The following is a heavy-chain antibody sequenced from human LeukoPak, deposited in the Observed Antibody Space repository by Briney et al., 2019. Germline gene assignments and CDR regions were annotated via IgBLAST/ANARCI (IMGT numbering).Heavy chain of an antibody. CDR2: IYTSGNT. J-gene: IGHJ5*02. CDR3: ARETTSIAARVWFDP. CDR1: GVSISTYY. D-gene: IGHD6-6*01. Sequence: SETLSLTCTVSGVSISTYYWSWIRQPAGKGLEWIGHIYTSGNTNYNPSLKSRVTMSVDTSKNHFSLKLSSVTAADTAVYYCARETTSIAARVWFDPWGQGTLVTVSS. V-gene: IGHV4-4*07.